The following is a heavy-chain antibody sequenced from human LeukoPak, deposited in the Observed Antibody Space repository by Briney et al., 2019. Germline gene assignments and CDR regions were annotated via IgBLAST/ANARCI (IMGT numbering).Heavy chain of an antibody. D-gene: IGHD1-1*01. CDR3: AKGSNNYPDNFDY. J-gene: IGHJ4*02. V-gene: IGHV3-23*01. Sequence: GGSLRLSCAASGFTFSSYAMSWVRQAPGKGLEWVSGISGSGGSTYYAESVKGRCTISRDNSKKTLFLQMNGLRAEDTAVYYCAKGSNNYPDNFDYWGQGTLVTVSS. CDR1: GFTFSSYA. CDR2: ISGSGGST.